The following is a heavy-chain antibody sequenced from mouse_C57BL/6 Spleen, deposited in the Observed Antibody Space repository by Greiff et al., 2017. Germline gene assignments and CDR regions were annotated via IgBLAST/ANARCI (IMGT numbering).Heavy chain of an antibody. D-gene: IGHD2-3*01. Sequence: QVQLQQSGPELVKPGASVKMSCKASGYAFTSYGMNWVKQRPGKGLEWIGGIYPGDGNTNYNGKFKGKATLTADKSSSTAYMQLSSLTSEDSAVYFCARACGYYVFDDWGQGTTVTVSS. V-gene: IGHV1-82*01. CDR3: ARACGYYVFDD. CDR1: GYAFTSYG. CDR2: IYPGDGNT. J-gene: IGHJ2*01.